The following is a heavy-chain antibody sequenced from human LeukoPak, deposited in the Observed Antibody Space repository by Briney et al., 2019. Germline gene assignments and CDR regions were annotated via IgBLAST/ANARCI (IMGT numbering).Heavy chain of an antibody. CDR3: ARDERGYTYGLYYFYY. J-gene: IGHJ4*02. Sequence: ASVKVSCKVSGYTLTELSMHWVRQAPGKGLEGMGGFDPEDGETIYAQKFQGRVTMTEDTSTDTAYMELSSLRSEDTAVYYCARDERGYTYGLYYFYYWGQGTLVTVSS. CDR1: GYTLTELS. V-gene: IGHV1-24*01. D-gene: IGHD5-18*01. CDR2: FDPEDGET.